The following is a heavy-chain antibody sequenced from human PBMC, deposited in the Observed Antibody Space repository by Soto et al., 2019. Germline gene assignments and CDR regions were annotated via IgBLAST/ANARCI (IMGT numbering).Heavy chain of an antibody. CDR3: AKDMGYDLSPLGYFDY. Sequence: GGSLRLSCAASGFTFDDYAMHWVRQAPGKGLEWVSGISWNSGSIGYADSVKGRFTISRDNAKNSLYLQMNSLRSEDTALYYCAKDMGYDLSPLGYFDYWGQGTLVTV. V-gene: IGHV3-9*01. CDR1: GFTFDDYA. D-gene: IGHD5-12*01. J-gene: IGHJ4*02. CDR2: ISWNSGSI.